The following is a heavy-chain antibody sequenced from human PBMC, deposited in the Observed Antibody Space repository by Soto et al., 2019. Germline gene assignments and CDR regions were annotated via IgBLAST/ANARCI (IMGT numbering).Heavy chain of an antibody. CDR2: ISAYNGNT. V-gene: IGHV1-18*01. D-gene: IGHD3-10*01. CDR3: AGVGYYYGSGSYLYYYYGMDV. Sequence: ASVKVSCKASGYTFTSYGISWVRQAPGQGLEWMGWISAYNGNTNYAQKLQGRVTMTTDTSTGTAYMELRSLRSDDTAVYYCAGVGYYYGSGSYLYYYYGMDVWGQGTTVTAP. J-gene: IGHJ6*02. CDR1: GYTFTSYG.